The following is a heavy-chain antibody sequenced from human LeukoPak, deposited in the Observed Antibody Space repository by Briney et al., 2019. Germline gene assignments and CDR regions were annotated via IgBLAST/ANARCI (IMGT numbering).Heavy chain of an antibody. J-gene: IGHJ6*02. CDR1: GGSISSYY. Sequence: PSETLSLTCTVPGGSISSYYWSSIRQPPGKGLGWIGYTYYSGSTNYNPSLKSRVTISVDTSKNHFSLKLSSVTAADTAVYYCARSGGIVATTRSGRSYYYGMDVWGQGTTVTDSS. CDR2: TYYSGST. D-gene: IGHD5-12*01. CDR3: ARSGGIVATTRSGRSYYYGMDV. V-gene: IGHV4-59*08.